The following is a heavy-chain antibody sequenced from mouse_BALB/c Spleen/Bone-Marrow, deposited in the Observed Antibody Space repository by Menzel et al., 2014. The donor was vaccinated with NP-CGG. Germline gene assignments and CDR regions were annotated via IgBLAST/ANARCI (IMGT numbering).Heavy chain of an antibody. CDR3: ARVYGWYFDV. D-gene: IGHD1-1*01. V-gene: IGHV5-6-3*01. CDR1: GFTFSSYG. Sequence: EVMLVESGGGLVQPGGSLKLSWVASGFTFSSYGMSWVRQTPDKRLELVATINNNGGSTYYPDSVKGQFTISRDNAKNTLYLQMSSLKSEDTAMYYCARVYGWYFDVWGAGTTVTVSS. J-gene: IGHJ1*01. CDR2: INNNGGST.